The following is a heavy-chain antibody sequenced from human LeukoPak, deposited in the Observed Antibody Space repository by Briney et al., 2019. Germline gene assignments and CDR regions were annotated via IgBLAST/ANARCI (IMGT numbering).Heavy chain of an antibody. CDR1: GDSISGSSFH. Sequence: SETLSLTCTVSGDSISGSSFHWGWIRQPPGKGLEWIGSMYYSGSSYFNPSLKSRVTISLDTSKNQFSLRLSSVTAADTAVYYCARDPSHHSGTFDIWGQGTMVTVSS. CDR2: MYYSGSS. D-gene: IGHD2-15*01. V-gene: IGHV4-39*07. J-gene: IGHJ3*02. CDR3: ARDPSHHSGTFDI.